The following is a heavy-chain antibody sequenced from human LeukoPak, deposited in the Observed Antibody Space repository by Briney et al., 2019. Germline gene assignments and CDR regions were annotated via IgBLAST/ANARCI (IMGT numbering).Heavy chain of an antibody. CDR1: GYTFTSYG. CDR2: INPNSGGT. CDR3: ARGSLMVRGANNWFDP. D-gene: IGHD3-10*01. V-gene: IGHV1-2*02. J-gene: IGHJ5*02. Sequence: GASVKVSCKASGYTFTSYGISWVRQAPGQGLEWMGWINPNSGGTNYAQKFQGRVTMTRDTSISTAYMELSRLRSDDTAVYYCARGSLMVRGANNWFDPWGQGTLVTVSS.